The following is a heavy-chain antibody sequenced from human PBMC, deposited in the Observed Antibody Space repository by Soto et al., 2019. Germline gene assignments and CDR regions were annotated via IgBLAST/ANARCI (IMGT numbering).Heavy chain of an antibody. CDR2: IHSNGST. Sequence: WIRKPPGKGLEWIGTIHSNGSTYYKSSLKSRVTISVGTSKKQFSLKLSSVTAADTAMYYCAPLHFKDADFWGQGTLVTVSS. J-gene: IGHJ4*02. CDR3: APLHFKDADF. V-gene: IGHV4-39*01.